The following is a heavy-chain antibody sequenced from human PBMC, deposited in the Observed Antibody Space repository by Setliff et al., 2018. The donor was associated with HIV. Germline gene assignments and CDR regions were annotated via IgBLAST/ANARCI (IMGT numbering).Heavy chain of an antibody. Sequence: SETLSLTCTVSGGSITRYYWSWIRQSPGKGLEWIGYIYISGSTDYSPSLKSRVTISADTSKNQFSLKVNSVTAADTAVYYCARHPPNLDWLDPWGQGTLVTVSS. J-gene: IGHJ5*02. CDR2: IYISGST. V-gene: IGHV4-4*09. CDR3: ARHPPNLDWLDP. CDR1: GGSITRYY.